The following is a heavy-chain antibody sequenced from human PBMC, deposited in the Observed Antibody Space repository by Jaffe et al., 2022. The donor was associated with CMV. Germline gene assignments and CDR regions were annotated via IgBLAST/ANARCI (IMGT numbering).Heavy chain of an antibody. CDR2: INHSGST. CDR1: GGSFSGYY. V-gene: IGHV4-34*01. Sequence: QVQLQQWGAGLLKPSETLSLTCAVYGGSFSGYYWSWIRQPPGKGLEWIGEINHSGSTNYNPSLKSRVTISVDTSKNQFSLKLSSVTAADTAVYYCARGRKMATIYYYYYYMDVWGKGTTVTVSS. D-gene: IGHD5-12*01. J-gene: IGHJ6*03. CDR3: ARGRKMATIYYYYYYMDV.